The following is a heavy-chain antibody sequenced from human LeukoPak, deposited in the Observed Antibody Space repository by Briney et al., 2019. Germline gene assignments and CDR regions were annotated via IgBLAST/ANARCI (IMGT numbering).Heavy chain of an antibody. CDR1: GFTFSNAW. CDR2: IKSKTDGGTK. D-gene: IGHD3-3*01. Sequence: GGSLRLSCAASGFTFSNAWMGWVRQAPGKGREWVGRIKSKTDGGTKDYDAPVTGRFTISTDDSKNTLYLQMNSLKTEDTAVYYCTTEGEYYDFWSGYYSFDYGGQGTLVTVSS. CDR3: TTEGEYYDFWSGYYSFDY. V-gene: IGHV3-15*01. J-gene: IGHJ4*02.